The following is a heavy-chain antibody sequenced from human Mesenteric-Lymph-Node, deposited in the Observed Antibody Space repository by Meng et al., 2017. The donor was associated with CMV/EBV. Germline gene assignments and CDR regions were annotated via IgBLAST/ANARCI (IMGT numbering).Heavy chain of an antibody. CDR2: IYSGGST. CDR3: AKDGDSSGWYAFDI. Sequence: GGSLRLSCAASGFTVSSNYMSWVRQAPGKGLEWVSVIYSGGSTYYADSVKGRFTISRDNSKNTLYLQMNSLRAEDTAVYYCAKDGDSSGWYAFDIWGQGTMVTVSS. D-gene: IGHD6-19*01. V-gene: IGHV3-53*01. J-gene: IGHJ3*02. CDR1: GFTVSSNY.